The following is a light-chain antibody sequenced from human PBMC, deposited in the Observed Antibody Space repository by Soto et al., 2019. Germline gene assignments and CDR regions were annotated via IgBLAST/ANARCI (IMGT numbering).Light chain of an antibody. CDR3: QQYNTWPRS. Sequence: EIVMTQSPATLSVSPGDRATLSCTASQSVSSNSAWYQKKPGQAPRLLIYSASTRVTGITARFSGSGSGTEFTLTIGSLQSEDFAVYSCQQYNTWPRSFGGGTKVDIK. V-gene: IGKV3-15*01. J-gene: IGKJ4*01. CDR1: QSVSSN. CDR2: SAS.